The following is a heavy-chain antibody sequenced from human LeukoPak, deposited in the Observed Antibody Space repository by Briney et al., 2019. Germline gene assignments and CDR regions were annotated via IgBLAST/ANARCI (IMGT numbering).Heavy chain of an antibody. J-gene: IGHJ3*02. CDR3: AKDGRNSPLM. V-gene: IGHV3-48*03. Sequence: PGGSLRLSCTASGFTFSSSEMNWLRQAPGKGLEWLSYISGSGGAIFYADSVKGRFTISRDSSKNTLYLQMNSLRAEDTAVYYCAKDGRNSPLMWGQGTVVSVSS. CDR1: GFTFSSSE. D-gene: IGHD2/OR15-2a*01. CDR2: ISGSGGAI.